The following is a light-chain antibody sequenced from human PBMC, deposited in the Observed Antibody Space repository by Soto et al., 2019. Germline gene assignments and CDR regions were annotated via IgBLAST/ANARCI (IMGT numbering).Light chain of an antibody. V-gene: IGKV3-20*01. CDR3: RQYGSSGT. Sequence: EIVMRYSPSTLSLAIEGRATLHCMARQGVSKYLGWYQQKPGQAPRLLIYGASNRATGIPDRFSGSGSGTDFTLTISRLEPEDFAVYYCRQYGSSGTFGQGTKVDIK. CDR1: QGVSKY. J-gene: IGKJ1*01. CDR2: GAS.